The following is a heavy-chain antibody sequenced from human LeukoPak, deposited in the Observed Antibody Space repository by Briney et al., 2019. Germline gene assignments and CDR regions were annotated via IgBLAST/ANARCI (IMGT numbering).Heavy chain of an antibody. CDR3: ARGKFVVAVPFRNWFDP. CDR2: INHSGST. CDR1: GGSFSGYY. J-gene: IGHJ5*02. V-gene: IGHV4-34*01. D-gene: IGHD2-2*01. Sequence: SETLSLTCAVYGGSFSGYYWSWIRQPPGKGLEWIGEINHSGSTNYNPSLKSRVTISVDTSKNQFSLKLSSVTAADTAVYYCARGKFVVAVPFRNWFDPWGQGTLVTVSS.